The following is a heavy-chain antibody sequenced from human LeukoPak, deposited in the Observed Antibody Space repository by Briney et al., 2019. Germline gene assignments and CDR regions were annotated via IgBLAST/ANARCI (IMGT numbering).Heavy chain of an antibody. D-gene: IGHD1-7*01. J-gene: IGHJ4*02. Sequence: SVKVSCKASGGTFSSFALNWVRRAPGQGLEWMGGIVPMLGTTNYAQRFQGRVTITTDESTSTGYMELSSLRSDDTAVYYCARGGSGTFWGFYDYWGQGSLVIVSS. V-gene: IGHV1-69*05. CDR3: ARGGSGTFWGFYDY. CDR2: IVPMLGTT. CDR1: GGTFSSFA.